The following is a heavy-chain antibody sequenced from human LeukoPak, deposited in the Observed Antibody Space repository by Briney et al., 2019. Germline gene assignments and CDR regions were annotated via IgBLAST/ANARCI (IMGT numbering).Heavy chain of an antibody. V-gene: IGHV1-2*02. CDR1: GYTFSDYY. Sequence: ASVKVPCKASGYTFSDYYMHWVRQGPGHGLEWMGWINPNSGGTDYAQRFQGRVTMTRETSNTTAYMELSRLRSDDTAVYYCARVNYRSGFFRNFYYYGMDVWGQGTTVTVSS. J-gene: IGHJ6*02. CDR3: ARVNYRSGFFRNFYYYGMDV. D-gene: IGHD6-19*01. CDR2: INPNSGGT.